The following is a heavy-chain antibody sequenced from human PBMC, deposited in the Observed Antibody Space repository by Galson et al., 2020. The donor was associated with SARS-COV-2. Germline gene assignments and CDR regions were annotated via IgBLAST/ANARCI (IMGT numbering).Heavy chain of an antibody. D-gene: IGHD3-10*01. CDR1: GYTFTGYY. CDR2: INPNSGGT. Sequence: ASVKVSCKASGYTFTGYYMHWVRQAPGQGLEWMGWINPNSGGTNLAQKFQGRVTMTRDTSISTAYMELSRLRSDDTAVYYCARGDWFGELSDYWGQGTLVTVSS. V-gene: IGHV1-2*02. J-gene: IGHJ4*02. CDR3: ARGDWFGELSDY.